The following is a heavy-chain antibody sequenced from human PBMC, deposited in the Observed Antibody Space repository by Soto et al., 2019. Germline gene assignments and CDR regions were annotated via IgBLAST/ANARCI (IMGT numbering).Heavy chain of an antibody. CDR1: GFAFNNHD. D-gene: IGHD1-26*01. CDR2: ISYDGSNK. Sequence: GGSLRLSCAASGFAFNNHDMNWVRQAPGKGLEWVAVISYDGSNKYYADSVKGRFTISRDNSKNTLYLQMNSLRAEDTAVYYCARGGSYAFDIWGQGTMVTVSS. V-gene: IGHV3-30-3*01. CDR3: ARGGSYAFDI. J-gene: IGHJ3*02.